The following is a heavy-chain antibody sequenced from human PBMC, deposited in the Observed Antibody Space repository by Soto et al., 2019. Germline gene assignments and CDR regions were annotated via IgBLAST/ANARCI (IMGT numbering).Heavy chain of an antibody. J-gene: IGHJ6*02. CDR2: INPSGGST. CDR3: AREGRYCTNGVCYTYYYYGMDV. V-gene: IGHV1-46*01. D-gene: IGHD2-8*01. Sequence: ASVKVSCKASGYTFTSYYMHWVRQAPGQGLEWMGIINPSGGSTSYAQKFQGRVTMTRDTSTSTVYMELSSLRSGDTAVYYCAREGRYCTNGVCYTYYYYGMDVWGQGTTVTVSS. CDR1: GYTFTSYY.